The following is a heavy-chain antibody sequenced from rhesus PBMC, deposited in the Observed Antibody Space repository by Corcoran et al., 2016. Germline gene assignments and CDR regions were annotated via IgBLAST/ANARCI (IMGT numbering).Heavy chain of an antibody. CDR3: TRDPLPNWNYSGY. CDR1: GFTFSKYR. D-gene: IGHD1-26*01. V-gene: IGHV3-16*01. J-gene: IGHJ4*01. CDR2: IKNKAEVRTP. Sequence: VQLVESGGGLVQPGGSLRLSCAASGFTFSKYRMICVRQAPGQGLGCVGRIKNKAEVRTPAYPEAGKGRFTISRDDSKNTLYLQMNSLKTEDTAVYYCTRDPLPNWNYSGYWGQGVLVSVSS.